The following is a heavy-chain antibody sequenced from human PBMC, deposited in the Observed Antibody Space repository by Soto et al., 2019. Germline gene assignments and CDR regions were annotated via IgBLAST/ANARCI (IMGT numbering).Heavy chain of an antibody. CDR2: IKQDGSEK. CDR1: GFTFSSYW. CDR3: ARDNRPNTYYDFWSGYGPADY. J-gene: IGHJ4*02. D-gene: IGHD3-3*01. Sequence: GGSLRLSCAAPGFTFSSYWMSWVRQAPGKGLEWVANIKQDGSEKYYVDSVKGRFTISRDNAKNSLYLQMNSLRAEDTAVYYCARDNRPNTYYDFWSGYGPADYWGQGTLVTVSS. V-gene: IGHV3-7*03.